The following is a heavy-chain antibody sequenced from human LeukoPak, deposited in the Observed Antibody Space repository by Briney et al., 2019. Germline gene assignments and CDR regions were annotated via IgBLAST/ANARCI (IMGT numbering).Heavy chain of an antibody. D-gene: IGHD2-15*01. CDR3: ARVWSRGIVVVVAAAFDY. Sequence: SETLSLTCTVSGYSISSGYYWGWIRQPPGKGLEWIGSIYHSGSTYYNPSLKSRDTISVDTSKNQFSLKLSSVTAADTAVYYCARVWSRGIVVVVAAAFDYWGQGTLVTVSS. CDR2: IYHSGST. J-gene: IGHJ4*02. V-gene: IGHV4-38-2*02. CDR1: GYSISSGYY.